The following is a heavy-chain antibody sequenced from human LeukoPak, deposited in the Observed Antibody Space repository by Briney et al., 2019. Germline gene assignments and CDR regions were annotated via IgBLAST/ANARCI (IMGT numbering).Heavy chain of an antibody. D-gene: IGHD5-18*01. CDR1: GGTFSSYV. Sequence: ASVKVSCKASGGTFSSYVISWVRQAPGQGLEWMGGIIPIFGTANYAQKFQGRVTITADESTSTAYMELSSLRSEDTAVYYCARDLPARGYSYGSSYGMDVWGQGTTVTVSS. CDR2: IIPIFGTA. CDR3: ARDLPARGYSYGSSYGMDV. J-gene: IGHJ6*02. V-gene: IGHV1-69*13.